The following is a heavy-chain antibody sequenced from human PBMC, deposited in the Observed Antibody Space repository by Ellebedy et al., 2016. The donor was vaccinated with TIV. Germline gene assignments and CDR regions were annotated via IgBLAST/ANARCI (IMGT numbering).Heavy chain of an antibody. D-gene: IGHD3-10*01. CDR2: ISGSGGST. CDR1: GFTFSSYG. V-gene: IGHV3-23*01. CDR3: AKAVRGYYYYGMDV. J-gene: IGHJ6*02. Sequence: GESLKISXAASGFTFSSYGMHWVRQAPGKGLEWVSAISGSGGSTYYADSVKGRFTISRDNSKNTLYLQMNSLRAEDTAVYYCAKAVRGYYYYGMDVWGQGTTVTVSS.